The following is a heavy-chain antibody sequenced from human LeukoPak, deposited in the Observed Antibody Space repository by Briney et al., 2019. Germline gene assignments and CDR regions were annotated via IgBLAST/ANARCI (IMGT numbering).Heavy chain of an antibody. Sequence: GGSLRLSCAASGFTFSSYSMNWVRQAPGKGLEWVSSISSSSSYIYYADSVKGRFTISRDNAKNSLYLQMNSLRAEDTAVYYCARDKIAVAGEYYYYYGMGVWGQGTTVTVSS. J-gene: IGHJ6*02. CDR2: ISSSSSYI. CDR1: GFTFSSYS. D-gene: IGHD6-19*01. V-gene: IGHV3-21*01. CDR3: ARDKIAVAGEYYYYYGMGV.